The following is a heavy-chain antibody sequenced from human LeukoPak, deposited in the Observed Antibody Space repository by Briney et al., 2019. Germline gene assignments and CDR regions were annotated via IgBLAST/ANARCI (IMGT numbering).Heavy chain of an antibody. CDR2: IYYSGST. CDR3: ARILNSGSYLSLDY. D-gene: IGHD1-26*01. V-gene: IGHV4-39*01. Sequence: SETLSLTCTVSGGSMSSSSYYWGWIRQPPGKGLEWIGSIYYSGSTYYNPSLKSRVTISVDTSKNQFSLKLSSVTAADTAVYYCARILNSGSYLSLDYWGQGTLVTVSS. J-gene: IGHJ4*02. CDR1: GGSMSSSSYY.